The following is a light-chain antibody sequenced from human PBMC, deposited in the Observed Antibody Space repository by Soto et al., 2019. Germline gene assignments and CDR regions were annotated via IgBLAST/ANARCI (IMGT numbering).Light chain of an antibody. CDR2: DAS. J-gene: IGKJ3*01. V-gene: IGKV3-11*01. CDR3: QQRSNWPPEVT. CDR1: QSVRSS. Sequence: EIVLTQSPDTLSLSPRERATLSCRASQSVRSSLAWYQQKPGQAPRLLIYDASNRATGIPARFSGSGSGTDFTLTISSLEPEDFAVYYCQQRSNWPPEVTFGPGTKVDIK.